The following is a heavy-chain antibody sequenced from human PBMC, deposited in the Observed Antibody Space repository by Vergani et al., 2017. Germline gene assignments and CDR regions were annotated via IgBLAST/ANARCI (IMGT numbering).Heavy chain of an antibody. CDR1: GFTFSNYA. D-gene: IGHD2-2*02. J-gene: IGHJ3*02. CDR2: ISGSGGST. CDR3: AKDCQVRVVPAAIEGAFDI. Sequence: EVQLLESGGGLVQPGGSLRLSCAASGFTFSNYAMSWVRQAPGKGLEWVSAISGSGGSTYYADSVKGRFTISRDNSKNTLYLQMNSLRAEDTAVYYCAKDCQVRVVPAAIEGAFDIWGQGTMVPVSS. V-gene: IGHV3-23*01.